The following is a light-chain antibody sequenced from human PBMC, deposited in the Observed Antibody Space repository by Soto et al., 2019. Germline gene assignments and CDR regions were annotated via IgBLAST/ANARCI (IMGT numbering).Light chain of an antibody. J-gene: IGLJ3*02. CDR1: SSNLGAAFA. V-gene: IGLV1-40*01. CDR3: QSYDSSLSGSV. Sequence: QSVLTQPPSLSGAPGQRITISCTGTSSNLGAAFAVQWYQQLPGAAPKLLIYGNSNRPSGVPDRFSGSKSGTSASLAITGLQAEDEADYYCQSYDSSLSGSVFGGWTKLTVL. CDR2: GNS.